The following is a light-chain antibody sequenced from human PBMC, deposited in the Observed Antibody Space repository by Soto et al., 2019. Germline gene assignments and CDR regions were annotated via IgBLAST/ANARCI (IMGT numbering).Light chain of an antibody. J-gene: IGKJ2*01. CDR2: GAS. Sequence: EIVLTQSPGALSLSPLAIAIPPCRATQSVSSTYLALYQQEPGQAPRLLIYGASSTATGITDRFSGSGSGTDFALTISRLEPEDFAVYYCQQYGSSLLYTFGQGTKLEIK. CDR3: QQYGSSLLYT. CDR1: QSVSSTY. V-gene: IGKV3-20*01.